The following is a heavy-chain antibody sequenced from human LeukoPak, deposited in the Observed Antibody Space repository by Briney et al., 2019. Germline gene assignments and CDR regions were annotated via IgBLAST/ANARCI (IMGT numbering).Heavy chain of an antibody. J-gene: IGHJ4*02. CDR3: ARGAAASDKFGL. V-gene: IGHV4-34*01. Sequence: SETLSLTCAVYGGSFGGYYWSWIRQPPGKGLEWIGEINHSGSTNYNPSLKSRVTISVDTSKNQFSLKLSSVTAADTAVYYCARGAAASDKFGLWGQGTLVTVSS. CDR1: GGSFGGYY. CDR2: INHSGST. D-gene: IGHD6-13*01.